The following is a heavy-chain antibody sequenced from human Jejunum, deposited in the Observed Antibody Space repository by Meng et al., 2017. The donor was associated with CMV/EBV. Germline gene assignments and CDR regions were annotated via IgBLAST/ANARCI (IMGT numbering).Heavy chain of an antibody. Sequence: QGQLQESGPGLVKPSPPLSPTCSVSGGSIGSGDYYWSWIRQPPGKGLEWIGYIHDTGSTYYNPSLKSRVDISLGTSRNHFSLTLSSVTAEDTAVYFCARGSIFVSFDSWGQGTLVTVSS. CDR1: GGSIGSGDYY. V-gene: IGHV4-30-4*08. J-gene: IGHJ4*02. CDR3: ARGSIFVSFDS. CDR2: IHDTGST. D-gene: IGHD3-3*01.